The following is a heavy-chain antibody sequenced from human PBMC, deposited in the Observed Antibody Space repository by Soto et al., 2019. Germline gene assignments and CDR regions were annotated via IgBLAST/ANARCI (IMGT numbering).Heavy chain of an antibody. CDR2: INPNSGGT. D-gene: IGHD6-13*01. CDR1: GYTFTGYY. J-gene: IGHJ4*02. CDR3: ARAHIDSSWYSLDY. Sequence: ASVKVSCKASGYTFTGYYMHWVRQAPGQGLEWMGWINPNSGGTNYAQKFQGRVTMTRDTSISTAYMELSRLRSDDTAVYYCARAHIDSSWYSLDYWGQGTLVTVSS. V-gene: IGHV1-2*02.